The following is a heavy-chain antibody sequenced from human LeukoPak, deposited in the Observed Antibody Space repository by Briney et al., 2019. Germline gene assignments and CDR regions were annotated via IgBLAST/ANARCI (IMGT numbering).Heavy chain of an antibody. J-gene: IGHJ4*02. CDR2: ISYDGSEK. CDR1: GFTFSTYV. V-gene: IGHV3-30*18. CDR3: AKDLGRYRNNYFDY. D-gene: IGHD1-26*01. Sequence: GRSLRLSCAASGFTFSTYVFHWVRQAPGKGLEWVAVISYDGSEKYYADSVKGRFTISRDNSKNTLYLQMNSLRAEDTAVYYCAKDLGRYRNNYFDYWGQGTLVTVSS.